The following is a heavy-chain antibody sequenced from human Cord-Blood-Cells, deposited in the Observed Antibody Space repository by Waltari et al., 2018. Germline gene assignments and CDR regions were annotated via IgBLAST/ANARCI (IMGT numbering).Heavy chain of an antibody. CDR2: IWYDGSNK. J-gene: IGHJ1*01. CDR1: GFPFRSYG. V-gene: IGHV3-33*01. Sequence: QVPLVESGGGVVQPGRSLRLSCAASGFPFRSYGIHWVRQAPGKGLEWVAVIWYDGSNKYYADSVKGRFTISRDNSKNTLYLQMNSLRAEDTAVYYCARDGRAAADYFQHWGQGTLVTVSS. D-gene: IGHD6-13*01. CDR3: ARDGRAAADYFQH.